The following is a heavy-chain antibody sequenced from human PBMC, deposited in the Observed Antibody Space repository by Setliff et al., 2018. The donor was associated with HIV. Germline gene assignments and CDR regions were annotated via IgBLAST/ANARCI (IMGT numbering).Heavy chain of an antibody. CDR3: ARDSPLSHFDY. CDR1: EFTVSRFY. J-gene: IGHJ4*02. V-gene: IGHV3-53*01. Sequence: GGSLRLSCAASEFTVSRFYMSWVRQAPGKGLEWVSVIYSDGSSYYADSVRGRFTISRDNYKNTLYLQMNSLRPEDTAVYYCARDSPLSHFDYWGQGSQVTVSS. CDR2: IYSDGSS.